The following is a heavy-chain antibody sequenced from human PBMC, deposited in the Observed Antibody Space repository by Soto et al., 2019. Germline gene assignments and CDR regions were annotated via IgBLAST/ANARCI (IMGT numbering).Heavy chain of an antibody. CDR1: GASISTSSDF. J-gene: IGHJ4*02. V-gene: IGHV4-39*01. CDR3: ARQPESTSYFDY. Sequence: SETVSHTCSVSGASISTSSDFWGCMTQAPGKGLEWIGNVYQSGTTRLNPSLKSRVSIFVDRSKNHFSLELNSATAADRAVYYCARQPESTSYFDYWGQGILVTVSS. CDR2: VYQSGTT. D-gene: IGHD2-2*01.